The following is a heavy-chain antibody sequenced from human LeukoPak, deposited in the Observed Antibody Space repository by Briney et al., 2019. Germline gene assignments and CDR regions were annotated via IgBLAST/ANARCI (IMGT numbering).Heavy chain of an antibody. CDR2: ISGSGGST. V-gene: IGHV3-23*01. J-gene: IGHJ4*02. CDR1: GFTFSNSG. Sequence: GGSLRLSCAASGFTFSNSGMTWVRQVPGKGLEWVSVISGSGGSTYYADSVKGRFTISRDNSKNMMYLQMNSLRAEDTAVYYCAKVGCSISCYFDYWGQGTLVTVSS. D-gene: IGHD2-2*01. CDR3: AKVGCSISCYFDY.